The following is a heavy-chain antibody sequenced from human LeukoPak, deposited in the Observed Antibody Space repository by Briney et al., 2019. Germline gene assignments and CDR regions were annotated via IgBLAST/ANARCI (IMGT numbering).Heavy chain of an antibody. CDR1: GGSISSYY. D-gene: IGHD6-6*01. Sequence: SETLSLTCTVSGGSISSYYWSWIRQPPGKGLEWIGYIYYSGSTNYNPSLKCRVTISVDTSKNQFSLKLSSVTAADTAVYYCARSVRVSSSSGYAFDIWGQGTVVTVSS. J-gene: IGHJ3*02. CDR3: ARSVRVSSSSGYAFDI. CDR2: IYYSGST. V-gene: IGHV4-59*01.